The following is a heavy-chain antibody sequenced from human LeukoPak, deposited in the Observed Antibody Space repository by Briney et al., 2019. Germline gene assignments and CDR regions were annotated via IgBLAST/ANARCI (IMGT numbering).Heavy chain of an antibody. CDR2: IYPGDSDT. J-gene: IGHJ4*02. Sequence: GESLKISCEGFGYSFTSHWIGWVRQMPGKGLEWVAIIYPGDSDTIYSPSFQGQVTISADNSISTAYLQWSSLKASDTAMYYCARSSDSSGFYDYFDYWGQGTLVTVSS. V-gene: IGHV5-51*01. CDR3: ARSSDSSGFYDYFDY. CDR1: GYSFTSHW. D-gene: IGHD3-22*01.